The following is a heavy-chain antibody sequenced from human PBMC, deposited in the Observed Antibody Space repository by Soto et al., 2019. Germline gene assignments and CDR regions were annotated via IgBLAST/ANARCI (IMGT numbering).Heavy chain of an antibody. Sequence: DVQLVESGGGLVQPGGSLKLSCAASEFTFSGSSMHWLRQASGKGLEWVGRIRSKTTNYATAYAASVKDRFTISRDDSKNTTYLQMSSLKTEDTAVYYCTPEGAGFKYWGQGTLVTVSS. CDR3: TPEGAGFKY. D-gene: IGHD1-26*01. CDR2: IRSKTTNYAT. V-gene: IGHV3-73*02. CDR1: EFTFSGSS. J-gene: IGHJ4*02.